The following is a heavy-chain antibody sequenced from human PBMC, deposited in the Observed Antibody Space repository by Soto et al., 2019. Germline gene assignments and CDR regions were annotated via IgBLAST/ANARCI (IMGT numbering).Heavy chain of an antibody. Sequence: EVQLLESGGGLVQPGGSLRLSCAASGFTFSSYAMSWVRQAPGKGLEWVSAISGSGGSTYYADSVKGRFTISRDNSKNPLYLHRNRLRAEDTAVYSCAKDALGYCSGGSCFPFDYWGQGPLVTVSS. CDR3: AKDALGYCSGGSCFPFDY. D-gene: IGHD2-15*01. CDR1: GFTFSSYA. J-gene: IGHJ4*02. CDR2: ISGSGGST. V-gene: IGHV3-23*01.